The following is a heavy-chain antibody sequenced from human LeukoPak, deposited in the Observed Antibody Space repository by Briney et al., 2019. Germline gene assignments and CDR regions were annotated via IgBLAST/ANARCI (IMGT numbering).Heavy chain of an antibody. CDR2: IKPNSGGT. V-gene: IGHV1-2*02. Sequence: ASVKVSFKTSGYTFTGYYMHWVRQAPGQGLEWMGWIKPNSGGTKYAQKFQDRVTMTRDTSLSTAYMELRSLRSDDTAVYYCARNEGYSKAYYHYGMDVWGQGTTVTVSS. D-gene: IGHD4-11*01. J-gene: IGHJ6*02. CDR3: ARNEGYSKAYYHYGMDV. CDR1: GYTFTGYY.